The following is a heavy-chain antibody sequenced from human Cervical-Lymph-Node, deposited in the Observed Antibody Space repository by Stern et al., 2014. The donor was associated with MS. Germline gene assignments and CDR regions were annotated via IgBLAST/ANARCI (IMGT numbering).Heavy chain of an antibody. CDR3: ARDYGDYAFDY. D-gene: IGHD4-17*01. CDR1: GYSFTANW. J-gene: IGHJ4*02. V-gene: IGHV5-51*01. Sequence: EVQLVESGAEVKKPGESLKISCKGSGYSFTANWIAWVRQMPGKGLEWMGISYPGDSDTRYSPSFQGQVTISTDKSIITAYLQLSSLKASDTAMYYCARDYGDYAFDYWGQGTLVTVSS. CDR2: SYPGDSDT.